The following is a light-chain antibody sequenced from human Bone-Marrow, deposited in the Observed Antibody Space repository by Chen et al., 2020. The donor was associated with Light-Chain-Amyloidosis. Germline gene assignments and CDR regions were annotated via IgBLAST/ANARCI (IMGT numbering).Light chain of an antibody. CDR1: QSISNY. J-gene: IGKJ5*01. V-gene: IGKV1-39*01. CDR3: QQSYSSPG. Sequence: DIQMTQSPSSLSASVGDRVTITCRASQSISNYLNWYQQKPGKAPKVLIFGASNLQSGVPPRFSGSGSGTEFTLTITSLHPEDFATYYCQQSYSSPGFGQGTRLEI. CDR2: GAS.